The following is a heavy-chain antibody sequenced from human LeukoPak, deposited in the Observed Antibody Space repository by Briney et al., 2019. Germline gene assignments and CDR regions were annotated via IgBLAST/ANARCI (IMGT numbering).Heavy chain of an antibody. J-gene: IGHJ4*02. CDR1: GGSFTANY. CDR2: IYHRGNT. D-gene: IGHD2-15*01. V-gene: IGHV4-34*01. Sequence: PSETLSLTCGVYGGSFTANYWSWVRQPPGKGLEWVGEIYHRGNTNYNPSLKSRITISVDTSKNQFPLKLSSVTAADTAVYYCASARWNYWGQGALVTVSS. CDR3: ASARWNY.